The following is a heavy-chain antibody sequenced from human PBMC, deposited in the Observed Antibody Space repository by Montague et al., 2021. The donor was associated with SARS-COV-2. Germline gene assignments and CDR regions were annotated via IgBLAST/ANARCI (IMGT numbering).Heavy chain of an antibody. J-gene: IGHJ4*02. CDR2: INYGGST. V-gene: IGHV4-34*01. CDR1: GGSFSDYY. D-gene: IGHD1-1*01. Sequence: SETLSLTCTVYGGSFSDYYWTWIRQSPGGGLEWIGQINYGGSTKYNPSLRSRVTISLDTSKNQFSLKLTSVTAADTAVYYCARGAPGYWGQGTLVTVSS. CDR3: ARGAPGY.